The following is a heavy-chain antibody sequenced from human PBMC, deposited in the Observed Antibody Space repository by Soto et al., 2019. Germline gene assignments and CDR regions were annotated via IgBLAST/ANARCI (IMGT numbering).Heavy chain of an antibody. CDR1: GFTFSSYG. D-gene: IGHD3-10*01. CDR2: ISYDGSNK. Sequence: PGGSLRLSCAASGFTFSSYGMHWVRQAPGKGLEWVAVISYDGSNKYYADSVKGRFTISRDNSKNTLYLQMNSLRAEDTAVYYCAKDFRAVRGGRGYYYYYGMDVWGQGTTVTVSS. J-gene: IGHJ6*02. V-gene: IGHV3-30*18. CDR3: AKDFRAVRGGRGYYYYYGMDV.